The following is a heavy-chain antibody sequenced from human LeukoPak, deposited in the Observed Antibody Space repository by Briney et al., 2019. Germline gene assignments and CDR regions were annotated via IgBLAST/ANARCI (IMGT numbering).Heavy chain of an antibody. J-gene: IGHJ4*02. CDR1: GGSFSGYY. CDR2: INLSGST. CDR3: ARTGYGDTAMVMRY. D-gene: IGHD5-18*01. Sequence: SETLSLTCAVYGGSFSGYYWSWIRQPPGKGLEWIGEINLSGSTNYNPSLKSRVTISVDTSKNQFSLKLSSVTAADTAVYYCARTGYGDTAMVMRYWGQGTLVTVSS. V-gene: IGHV4-34*01.